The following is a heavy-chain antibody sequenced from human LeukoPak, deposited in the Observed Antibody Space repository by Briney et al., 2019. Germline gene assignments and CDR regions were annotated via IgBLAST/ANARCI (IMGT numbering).Heavy chain of an antibody. D-gene: IGHD3-10*01. V-gene: IGHV3-48*03. CDR1: GLTFSSYE. J-gene: IGHJ3*02. CDR2: ISSSGSTI. Sequence: GGSLRLSCAASGLTFSSYEMNWVRQAPGKGLEWVSYISSSGSTIYYADSVKGRFTISRDNAKNSLYLQMNSLRAEDTALYYCAKGVRITMVRGAFDIWGQGTMVTVSS. CDR3: AKGVRITMVRGAFDI.